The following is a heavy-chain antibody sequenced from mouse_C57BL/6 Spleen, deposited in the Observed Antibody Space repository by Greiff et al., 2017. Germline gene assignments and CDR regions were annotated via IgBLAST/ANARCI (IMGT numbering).Heavy chain of an antibody. D-gene: IGHD1-1*01. CDR3: ARHSITTVGYYAIDY. J-gene: IGHJ4*01. Sequence: QVQLQQSGPELVKPGASVKISCKASGYAFSSSWMNWVKQRPGKGLEWIGRIYPGDGDTNYNGKVKGKATLTADKSSSTADMQLSSLTSEDSAVYFCARHSITTVGYYAIDYWGQGTSVTVSS. CDR2: IYPGDGDT. CDR1: GYAFSSSW. V-gene: IGHV1-82*01.